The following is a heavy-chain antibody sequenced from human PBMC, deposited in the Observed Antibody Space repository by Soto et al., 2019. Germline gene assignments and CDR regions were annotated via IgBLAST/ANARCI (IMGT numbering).Heavy chain of an antibody. CDR2: ISNDGSNT. Sequence: EVQLVESGGGLVQPGGSLRLSCAASGFTLSDYYMHWARQAPGKGLVWVSRISNDGSNTDYADSVKGRFTISRDNAKNTMQLQMNSLSAEDTAVYYCARVPDCSSSGCYSYFDIWGQGTLVTVSS. J-gene: IGHJ4*02. CDR1: GFTLSDYY. CDR3: ARVPDCSSSGCYSYFDI. D-gene: IGHD2-2*01. V-gene: IGHV3-74*01.